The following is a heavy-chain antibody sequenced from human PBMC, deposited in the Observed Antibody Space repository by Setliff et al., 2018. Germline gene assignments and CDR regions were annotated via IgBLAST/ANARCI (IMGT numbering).Heavy chain of an antibody. V-gene: IGHV3-48*01. CDR1: GFTFSGYY. J-gene: IGHJ4*02. CDR3: AKNRGSGYVSGMTFGYSHPWATDS. CDR2: IGESGNNI. D-gene: IGHD3-16*01. Sequence: GGSLRLSCAASGFTFSGYYMQWVRQAPGKGLEWVSYIGESGNNIHYADSAKGRFTISRDNAKNSLYLQMNGLRAEDAALYYCAKNRGSGYVSGMTFGYSHPWATDSWGQGALVTVSS.